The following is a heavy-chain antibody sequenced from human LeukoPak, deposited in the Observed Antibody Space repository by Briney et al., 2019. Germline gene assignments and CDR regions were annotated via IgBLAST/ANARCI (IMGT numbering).Heavy chain of an antibody. V-gene: IGHV3-23*01. CDR2: ISDSGSNT. D-gene: IGHD3-10*01. Sequence: HSGGSLRLSCAASGFTFSSYSMNWVRQAPGKGLEWVSSISDSGSNTYYADSVRGRFTISRDNSKNTLYLQMNSLRAEDTAVYYCAKEDPGSGSFPLDYWGQGTLVTVSS. CDR3: AKEDPGSGSFPLDY. J-gene: IGHJ4*02. CDR1: GFTFSSYS.